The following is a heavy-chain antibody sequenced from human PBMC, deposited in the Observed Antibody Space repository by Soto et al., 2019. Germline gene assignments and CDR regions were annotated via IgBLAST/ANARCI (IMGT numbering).Heavy chain of an antibody. CDR1: GYTFTSYY. J-gene: IGHJ4*02. Sequence: ASVKVSCKASGYTFTSYYMHWVRQAPGQGLEWMGIINPSGGSTSYAQKFQGRVTMTRDTSTSTVYMELSSLRSEDTAVYYCARVRTVLWFGELLSYFDYWGQGTLVTVSS. D-gene: IGHD3-10*01. CDR2: INPSGGST. CDR3: ARVRTVLWFGELLSYFDY. V-gene: IGHV1-46*01.